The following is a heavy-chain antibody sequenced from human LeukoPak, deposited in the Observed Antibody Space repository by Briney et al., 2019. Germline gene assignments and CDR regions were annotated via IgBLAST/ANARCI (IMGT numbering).Heavy chain of an antibody. Sequence: ASVKVSCKASGYTFTSYGISWVRQAPGQGLEWMGWISAYNGNTNYAQKLQGRVTMTTDTSTSTAYMELRSLRSDDTAVYYCARQITMVRGNHDAFDIWGQGTMVTVSS. CDR1: GYTFTSYG. V-gene: IGHV1-18*01. CDR3: ARQITMVRGNHDAFDI. CDR2: ISAYNGNT. D-gene: IGHD3-10*01. J-gene: IGHJ3*02.